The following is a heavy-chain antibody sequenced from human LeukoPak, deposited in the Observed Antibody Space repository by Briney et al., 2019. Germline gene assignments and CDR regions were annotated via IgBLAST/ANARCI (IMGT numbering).Heavy chain of an antibody. CDR1: GGSISSGDYY. CDR2: IYYSGST. J-gene: IGHJ3*02. V-gene: IGHV4-30-4*01. Sequence: SETLSLTCTVSGGSISSGDYYWSWIRQPPGKGLEWIGYIYYSGSTYYNPSLKSRVTISVDTSKNQFSLKLSSVTAADTAVYYCARGRSLRAFDIWGQGTMVTVPS. CDR3: ARGRSLRAFDI.